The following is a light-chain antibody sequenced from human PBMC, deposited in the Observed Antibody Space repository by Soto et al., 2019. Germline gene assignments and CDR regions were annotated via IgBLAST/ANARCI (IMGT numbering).Light chain of an antibody. J-gene: IGKJ1*01. CDR3: QQYDSSPVT. CDR1: QSVSSSY. V-gene: IGKV3-20*01. CDR2: GAS. Sequence: EIVLTQSPGTLSLSPGERATLSCRASQSVSSSYLAWYQQKPGQAPRLLIYGASRRGTGIPDRFSGSGSGPDYTLTISRLEPEDFGVYYCQQYDSSPVTFGQGTKVEIK.